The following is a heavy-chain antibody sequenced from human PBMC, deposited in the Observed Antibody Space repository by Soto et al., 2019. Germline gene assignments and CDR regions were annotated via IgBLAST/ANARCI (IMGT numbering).Heavy chain of an antibody. V-gene: IGHV3-30*04. CDR2: ISKDGSVI. CDR1: GFMFSRYA. D-gene: IGHD3-3*01. CDR3: VRSRSGAVPDSFAY. J-gene: IGHJ4*02. Sequence: QVQLVESGGGVVPPGRSLRLSCAASGFMFSRYAMQWVRQAPGKGLEWVAVISKDGSVIYYADSVKGRFTISRDKSKNMVYLQLNNLRDEDTAVFYCVRSRSGAVPDSFAYWGQGTLVTVAS.